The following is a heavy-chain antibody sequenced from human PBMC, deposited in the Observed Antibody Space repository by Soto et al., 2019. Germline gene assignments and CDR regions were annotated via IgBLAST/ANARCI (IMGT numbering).Heavy chain of an antibody. CDR3: ARRRSGSHALDAFDI. D-gene: IGHD1-26*01. V-gene: IGHV4-39*01. J-gene: IGHJ3*02. CDR1: GGSISSSSYY. CDR2: IYYSGST. Sequence: SETLSLTCTVSGGSISSSSYYWGWIRQPPGKGLEWIGSIYYSGSTYYNPSLKSRVTISVDTSKNQFSLKLSSVTAADTAVYYCARRRSGSHALDAFDIWGQGTMVTVSS.